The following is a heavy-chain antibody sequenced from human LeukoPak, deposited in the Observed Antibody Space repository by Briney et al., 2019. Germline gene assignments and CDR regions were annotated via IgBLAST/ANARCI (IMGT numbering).Heavy chain of an antibody. D-gene: IGHD6-19*01. J-gene: IGHJ4*02. Sequence: SETVSLTCAVSGGSISSSNWWSWVRQPPGKGLEWIGEIYHSGSTNYNPSLKSRVTISVDKSKNQFSLKLSSVTAADTAVYYCASKVAGFFYFDYWGQGTLVTVSS. V-gene: IGHV4-4*02. CDR2: IYHSGST. CDR3: ASKVAGFFYFDY. CDR1: GGSISSSNW.